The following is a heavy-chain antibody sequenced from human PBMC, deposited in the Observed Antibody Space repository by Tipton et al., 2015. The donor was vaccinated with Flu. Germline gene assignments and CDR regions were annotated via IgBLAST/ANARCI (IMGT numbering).Heavy chain of an antibody. CDR1: GFTFSTYT. Sequence: SLRLSCAASGFTFSTYTMNWVRQAPGKGLEWVSSISNTGSYIYYADSVKGRFTISRDSAKNSLYLQMESLRADDTAVYYCARDYASTGYYPPTWDPWGQGTLVPVSS. CDR3: ARDYASTGYYPPTWDP. D-gene: IGHD3-22*01. V-gene: IGHV3-21*01. CDR2: ISNTGSYI. J-gene: IGHJ5*02.